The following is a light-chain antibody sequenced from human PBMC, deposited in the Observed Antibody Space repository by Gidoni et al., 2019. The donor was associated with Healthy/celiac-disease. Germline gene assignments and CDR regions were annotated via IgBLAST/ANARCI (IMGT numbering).Light chain of an antibody. CDR2: GAS. Sequence: EIVLTQSPGTLSLSPGERATLSCRASQSVSSSYLAWYQQNPGQAPRLLIYGASSRATGIPDRFSGSGSGTDFTLPISRLEPEDFAVYYCQQYGSSPWTFGQGTKVEIK. J-gene: IGKJ1*01. CDR1: QSVSSSY. V-gene: IGKV3-20*01. CDR3: QQYGSSPWT.